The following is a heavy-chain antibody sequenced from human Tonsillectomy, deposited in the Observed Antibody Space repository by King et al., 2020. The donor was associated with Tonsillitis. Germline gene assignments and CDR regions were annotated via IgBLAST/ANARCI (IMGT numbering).Heavy chain of an antibody. V-gene: IGHV3-15*01. J-gene: IGHJ4*02. CDR2: IYSKTDGGPT. CDR1: GFTFSNAW. Sequence: VQLVESGGGLVKPGGSLRLSCAASGFTFSNAWMSWVRQAPGKGLEWVGRIYSKTDGGPTDYAAPVKGRFTISRDDSKNTLYLQMNSLKTEDTAVYYCTTDRYYDFDYWGQGTLVTVSS. D-gene: IGHD3-10*01. CDR3: TTDRYYDFDY.